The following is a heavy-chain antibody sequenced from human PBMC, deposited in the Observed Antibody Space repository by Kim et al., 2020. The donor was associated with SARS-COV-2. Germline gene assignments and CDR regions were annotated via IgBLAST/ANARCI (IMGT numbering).Heavy chain of an antibody. CDR2: IWYDGSNK. CDR1: GFTFSSYC. D-gene: IGHD6-19*01. J-gene: IGHJ4*02. CDR3: ARDRGSIAVAGKDY. V-gene: IGHV3-33*01. Sequence: GGSLRLSCAASGFTFSSYCMHWVRQAPGKGLEWVAVIWYDGSNKYYADSVKGRFTISRDNSKNTLYLQMNSLRAEDTAVYYCARDRGSIAVAGKDYWGQGTLVTVSS.